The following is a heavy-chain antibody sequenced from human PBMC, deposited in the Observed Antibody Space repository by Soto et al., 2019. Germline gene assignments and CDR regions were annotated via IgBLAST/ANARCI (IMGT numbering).Heavy chain of an antibody. J-gene: IGHJ5*02. Sequence: SQTLSLTCAISWDSVSSNSAAWNWIRQSPSRGLEWLGRTYYRSKWYNDYAVSVKSRITINPDTSKNQFSLQLNSVTPEDTAVYYCAREGIVATTAHKWFDPWGQGTLVTVSS. CDR1: WDSVSSNSAA. CDR2: TYYRSKWYN. V-gene: IGHV6-1*01. CDR3: AREGIVATTAHKWFDP. D-gene: IGHD5-12*01.